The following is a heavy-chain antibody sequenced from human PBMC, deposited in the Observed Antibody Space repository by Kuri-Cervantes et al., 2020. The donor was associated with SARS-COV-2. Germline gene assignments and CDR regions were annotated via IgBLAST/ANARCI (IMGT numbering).Heavy chain of an antibody. CDR2: ISSSSSYI. D-gene: IGHD1-7*01. CDR1: GFTFSSYS. CDR3: AKLPLIDY. Sequence: GGSLRLSCAASGFTFSSYSMNWVRQAPGKGLEWVSSISSSSSYIYYADSVKGRFTISRDNSKNTLYLQMSSLRADDTAVYYCAKLPLIDYWGQGMLVTGSS. J-gene: IGHJ4*02. V-gene: IGHV3-21*04.